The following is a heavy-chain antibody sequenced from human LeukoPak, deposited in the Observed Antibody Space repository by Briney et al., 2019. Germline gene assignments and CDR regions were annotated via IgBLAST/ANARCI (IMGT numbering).Heavy chain of an antibody. Sequence: SETLSLTCTVSGGSISSYYWSWIRQPPGKGLEWIAYISDIGSINYNPSLKSRVAISLDTSKNQFSLKLSSVTAADTAVYYCAGHHPRNTVDFWGQGTLVTVSS. CDR1: GGSISSYY. V-gene: IGHV4-59*08. CDR2: ISDIGSI. CDR3: AGHHPRNTVDF. D-gene: IGHD2-8*02. J-gene: IGHJ4*02.